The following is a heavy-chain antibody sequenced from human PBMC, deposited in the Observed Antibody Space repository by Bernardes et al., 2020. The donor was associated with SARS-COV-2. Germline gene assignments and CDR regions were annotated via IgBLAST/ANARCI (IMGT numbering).Heavy chain of an antibody. V-gene: IGHV3-20*01. D-gene: IGHD1-26*01. CDR1: GFTFDDYG. CDR3: ATHSGSYFPFDY. Sequence: GGSLRLSCAASGFTFDDYGMSWVRQAPGKGLEWVSGINWNGGSTGYADSVKGRFTISRDNAKNSLYLQMNSLRAEDTALYHCATHSGSYFPFDYWGQGTLVTVSS. CDR2: INWNGGST. J-gene: IGHJ4*02.